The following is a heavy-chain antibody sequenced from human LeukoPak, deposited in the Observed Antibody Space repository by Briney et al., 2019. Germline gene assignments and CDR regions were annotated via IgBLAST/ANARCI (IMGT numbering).Heavy chain of an antibody. J-gene: IGHJ1*01. D-gene: IGHD2-2*01. CDR1: GGSFSGYY. V-gene: IGHV4-34*01. CDR2: INHSGST. Sequence: SETLSLTCAVYGGSFSGYYWSWIRQPPGKGLEWIGEINHSGSTNYNPSLKSRVTISVDTSKNQFSLKLSSVTAADTAVYYCARTKLGYCSSTSCSQYLQHWGQGTLVTVSS. CDR3: ARTKLGYCSSTSCSQYLQH.